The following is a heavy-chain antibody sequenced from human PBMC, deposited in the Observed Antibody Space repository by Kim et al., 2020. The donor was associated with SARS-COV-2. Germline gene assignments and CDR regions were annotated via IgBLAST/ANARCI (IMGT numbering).Heavy chain of an antibody. CDR2: IYYSGST. CDR3: ARGPGEWDDYYYGMDV. J-gene: IGHJ6*02. D-gene: IGHD3-16*01. CDR1: GGSISSGGYY. Sequence: SETLSLTCTVSGGSISSGGYYWSWIRQHPGKGLEWIGYIYYSGSTYYNPSLKSRVTISVDTSKNQFSLKLSSVTAADTAVYYCARGPGEWDDYYYGMDVWGQGTTVTVSS. V-gene: IGHV4-31*03.